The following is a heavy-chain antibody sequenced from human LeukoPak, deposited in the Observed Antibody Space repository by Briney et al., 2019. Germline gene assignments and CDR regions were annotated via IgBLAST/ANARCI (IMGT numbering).Heavy chain of an antibody. V-gene: IGHV1-2*02. CDR1: GYTFTGYY. Sequence: ASVKVSCKASGYTFTGYYMHWVRQAPGQGLEWMGWINPNSGGTNYAQKFQGRVTMTRDTSISTAYMELSRLRSDDTAVYYCARAPGDIVATITSGRVMFPDYWGQGTLVTVSS. CDR2: INPNSGGT. CDR3: ARAPGDIVATITSGRVMFPDY. D-gene: IGHD5-12*01. J-gene: IGHJ4*02.